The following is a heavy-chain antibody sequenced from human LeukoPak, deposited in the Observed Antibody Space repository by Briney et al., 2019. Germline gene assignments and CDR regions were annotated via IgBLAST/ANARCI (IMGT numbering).Heavy chain of an antibody. Sequence: PGTSLRLSCVASGFTFSSYAMHWVRQAPGKGLEWVAFTRYDGSNKYYADSVKGRFTISRDNSKNTLYLQMNSLRAEDTAVYYCAKDSGSYYFDYWGQGTLVTVSS. D-gene: IGHD1-26*01. J-gene: IGHJ4*02. CDR1: GFTFSSYA. CDR3: AKDSGSYYFDY. V-gene: IGHV3-30*02. CDR2: TRYDGSNK.